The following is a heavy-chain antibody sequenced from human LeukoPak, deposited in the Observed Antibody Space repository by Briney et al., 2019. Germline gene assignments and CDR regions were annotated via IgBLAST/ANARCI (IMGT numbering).Heavy chain of an antibody. CDR1: GGSISSGSYY. D-gene: IGHD2-15*01. CDR2: IYTSGST. V-gene: IGHV4-61*02. Sequence: SETLSLTCTVSGGSISSGSYYWSWIRQPAGKGLEWIGRIYTSGSTNYNPSLKSRVTISVDTSKNQFPLKLSSVTAADTAVYYCAREGYCSGGSCYSTPYWGQGTLVTVSS. CDR3: AREGYCSGGSCYSTPY. J-gene: IGHJ4*02.